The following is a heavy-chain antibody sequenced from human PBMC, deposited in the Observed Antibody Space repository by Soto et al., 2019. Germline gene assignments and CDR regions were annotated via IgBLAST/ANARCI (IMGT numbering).Heavy chain of an antibody. D-gene: IGHD3-16*02. Sequence: PSETLSLTCTVSGGSISINNYYWGWIRQPPGKGLEWIGSIYYTGTTYYNPSLKSRVTISVDTTKNQFSLKLSSLTAADTAVYYCSRGTYRYSDYWGQGTLVTVSS. CDR2: IYYTGTT. V-gene: IGHV4-39*01. J-gene: IGHJ4*02. CDR1: GGSISINNYY. CDR3: SRGTYRYSDY.